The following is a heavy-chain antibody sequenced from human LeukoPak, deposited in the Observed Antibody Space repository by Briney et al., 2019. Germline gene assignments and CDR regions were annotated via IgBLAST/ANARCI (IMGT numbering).Heavy chain of an antibody. J-gene: IGHJ3*02. D-gene: IGHD2/OR15-2a*01. CDR2: ISWNSENI. V-gene: IGHV3-9*01. Sequence: PGGSLRLSCAASGFTFDDYVMYWVRQAPGKGLEWVSGISWNSENIGYADSVKGRFTISRDNAKNSLYLQMNSLRVEDTAVYYCARGGIGTFDIWGQGTMVAVSS. CDR3: ARGGIGTFDI. CDR1: GFTFDDYV.